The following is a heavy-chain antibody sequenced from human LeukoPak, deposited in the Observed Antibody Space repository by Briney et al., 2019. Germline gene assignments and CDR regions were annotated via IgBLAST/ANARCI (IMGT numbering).Heavy chain of an antibody. Sequence: PGGSLRLSCAASGFTFSSYAMSWVRQAPGKGLEWVANIKQDGSKKYYADSVKGRFTISRDNSKNTLYLQMNSLRAEDTAVYYCAKDPMVRSHNWFDPWGQGTLVTVSS. CDR3: AKDPMVRSHNWFDP. J-gene: IGHJ5*02. V-gene: IGHV3-7*01. CDR2: IKQDGSKK. D-gene: IGHD3-10*01. CDR1: GFTFSSYA.